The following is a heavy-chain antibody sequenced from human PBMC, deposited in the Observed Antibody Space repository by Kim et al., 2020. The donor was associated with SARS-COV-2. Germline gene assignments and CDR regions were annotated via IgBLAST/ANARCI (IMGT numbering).Heavy chain of an antibody. V-gene: IGHV4-34*01. Sequence: SETLSLTCAVYGGSFSGYYWSWIRQPPGKGLEWIGEINHSGSTNYNPSLKSRVTISVDTSKNQFSLKLSSVTAADTAVYYCARVRSSGWLGYWYFDLWGR. CDR1: GGSFSGYY. CDR3: ARVRSSGWLGYWYFDL. J-gene: IGHJ2*01. CDR2: INHSGST. D-gene: IGHD6-19*01.